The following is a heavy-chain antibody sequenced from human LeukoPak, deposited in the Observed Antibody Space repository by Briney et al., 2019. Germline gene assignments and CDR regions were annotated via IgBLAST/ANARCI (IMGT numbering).Heavy chain of an antibody. CDR1: GGSFSGYY. J-gene: IGHJ5*02. V-gene: IGHV4-34*01. Sequence: PSKTLSLTCAVYGGSFSGYYWSWIRQPPGKGLEWIGEINHSGSTNYNPSLKSRVTISVDTSKNQSSLKLSSVTAADTAVYYCARGRYRQDWFDPWGQGTLVTVSS. CDR3: ARGRYRQDWFDP. D-gene: IGHD1-14*01. CDR2: INHSGST.